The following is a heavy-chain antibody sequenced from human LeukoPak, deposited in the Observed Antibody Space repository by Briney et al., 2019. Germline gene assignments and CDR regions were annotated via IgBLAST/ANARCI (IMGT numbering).Heavy chain of an antibody. CDR2: IYYSGST. Sequence: SETLSLTCTVSGGSISTYYWSWIRRLPGKGLEWIGYIYYSGSTAYNPSLKSRVTISVDTSKNQFSLKLSSVTAADTAVYYCARGGTSLDDYGDYEIGYWGQGTLVTVSS. J-gene: IGHJ4*02. CDR3: ARGGTSLDDYGDYEIGY. D-gene: IGHD4-17*01. V-gene: IGHV4-59*12. CDR1: GGSISTYY.